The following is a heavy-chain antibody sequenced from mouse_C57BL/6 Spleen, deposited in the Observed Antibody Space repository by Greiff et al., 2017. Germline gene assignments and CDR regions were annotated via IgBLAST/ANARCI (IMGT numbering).Heavy chain of an antibody. CDR1: GFPFGAFS. J-gene: IGHJ1*03. D-gene: IGHD1-1*01. CDR3: ARDTGKGWYFDV. Sequence: EVKLVGSEGALFQPESSMKPPSTPPGFPFGAFSLAWVRQVPEKGLEWVANINYDGSSTYYLDSLKSRFIISRDNAKNILYLQMSSLKSEDTATYYCARDTGKGWYFDVWGTGTTVTVSS. V-gene: IGHV5-16*01. CDR2: INYDGSST.